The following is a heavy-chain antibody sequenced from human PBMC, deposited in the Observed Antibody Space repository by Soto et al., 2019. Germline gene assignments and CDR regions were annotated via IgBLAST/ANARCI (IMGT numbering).Heavy chain of an antibody. D-gene: IGHD3-3*01. CDR3: AKDYDFWSGYYDAFDI. Sequence: GGSLRLSCAASGFTFSSYGMHWVRQAPGKGLEWVAVISYDGSNKYYADSVKGRFTISRDNSKNTLYLQMNSLRAEDTAVYYCAKDYDFWSGYYDAFDIWGQGTMVTVSS. CDR2: ISYDGSNK. CDR1: GFTFSSYG. V-gene: IGHV3-30*18. J-gene: IGHJ3*02.